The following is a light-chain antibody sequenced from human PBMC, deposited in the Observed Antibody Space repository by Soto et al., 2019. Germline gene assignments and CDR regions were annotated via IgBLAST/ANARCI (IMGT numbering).Light chain of an antibody. CDR1: SSDVGGYNY. CDR2: EVS. V-gene: IGLV2-14*01. Sequence: QSVLTQPASVSGSPGQSIIISCTGTSSDVGGYNYVSWYQQHPGKAPKLMIYEVSNRPSGVSNRFSGSKSGNTASLTISGLQAEDEADYYCSSYTSSSTPLYVFGTGTKVTVL. CDR3: SSYTSSSTPLYV. J-gene: IGLJ1*01.